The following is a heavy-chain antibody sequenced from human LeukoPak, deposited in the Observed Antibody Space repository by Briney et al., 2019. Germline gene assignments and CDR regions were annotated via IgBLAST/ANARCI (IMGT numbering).Heavy chain of an antibody. CDR1: GFVFNSYA. CDR2: IWYDGSNK. Sequence: GRSLRLSCAASGFVFNSYAMFWVRQAPGKGLEWVALIWYDGSNKYYADSVKGRFTISRDNSKNTLYLQMNSLRAEDTAVYYCAKELAVVPAGLFDPWGQGTLVTVSS. CDR3: AKELAVVPAGLFDP. D-gene: IGHD2-2*01. V-gene: IGHV3-33*06. J-gene: IGHJ5*02.